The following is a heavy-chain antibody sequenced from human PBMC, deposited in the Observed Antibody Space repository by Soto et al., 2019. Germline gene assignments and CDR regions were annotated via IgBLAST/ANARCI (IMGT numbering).Heavy chain of an antibody. Sequence: QVQLQESGPGLVKPSQTLSLTCTVSGGSISSGGYYWSWIRQHPGKGLEWIGYIYYSGSTYYNPSLKSRVTISVDTSKNQFSLKLSSVTAADTAVYYCARGYGSGSYYNVGWFDPWGQGTLVTVSS. J-gene: IGHJ5*02. CDR1: GGSISSGGYY. V-gene: IGHV4-31*03. CDR3: ARGYGSGSYYNVGWFDP. D-gene: IGHD3-10*01. CDR2: IYYSGST.